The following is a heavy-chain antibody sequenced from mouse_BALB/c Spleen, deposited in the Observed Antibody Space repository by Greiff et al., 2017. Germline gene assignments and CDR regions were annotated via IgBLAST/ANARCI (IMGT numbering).Heavy chain of an antibody. Sequence: VQGVESGGGLVKPGGSLKLSCAASGFTFSSYAMSWVRQSPEKRLEWVAEISSGGSYTYYPDTVTGRFTISRDNAKNTLYLEMSSLRSEDTAMYYCARDDYDNAMDYWGQGTSVTVSS. CDR3: ARDDYDNAMDY. CDR2: ISSGGSYT. CDR1: GFTFSSYA. V-gene: IGHV5-9-4*01. J-gene: IGHJ4*01. D-gene: IGHD2-4*01.